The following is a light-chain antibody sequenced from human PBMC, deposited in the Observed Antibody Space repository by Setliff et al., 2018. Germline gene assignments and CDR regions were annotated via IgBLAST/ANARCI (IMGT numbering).Light chain of an antibody. CDR3: AAWDDSLNGYV. Sequence: QSALTQPPSASGTPGQRVTISCSGSSSNIGSNTVNWYLQLPGTAPKLLIYRNNQRPSGVPDRFSGSKSGTSASLAISGLQSEDEADYYCAAWDDSLNGYVFGTGTKVTVL. CDR1: SSNIGSNT. J-gene: IGLJ1*01. V-gene: IGLV1-44*01. CDR2: RNN.